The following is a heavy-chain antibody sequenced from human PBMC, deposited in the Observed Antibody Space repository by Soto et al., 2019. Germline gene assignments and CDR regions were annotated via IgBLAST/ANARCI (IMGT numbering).Heavy chain of an antibody. J-gene: IGHJ5*02. CDR3: ARDKYSSSWYNWFDP. Sequence: PGGSLRLSCAASGFTVSSNYINWVRQAPGKGLEWVSVIYSGGSTYYADSVKGRFTISRDNSKNTLYLQMNSLRAEDTALYYCARDKYSSSWYNWFDPWGQGTLVTVSS. CDR1: GFTVSSNY. CDR2: IYSGGST. V-gene: IGHV3-66*01. D-gene: IGHD6-13*01.